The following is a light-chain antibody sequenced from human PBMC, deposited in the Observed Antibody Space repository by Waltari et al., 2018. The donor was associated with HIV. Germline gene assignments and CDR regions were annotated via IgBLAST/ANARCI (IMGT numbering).Light chain of an antibody. Sequence: DIQMTQSPSSLPASIGDRVTITCRASQDIRNNLVWFQQKAGKVPKRLIYAASTLDSEVPSRFSGSGSGTEFTLTISSLQPEDFATYYCLQHRSYSRGLTFGGGTKVEI. CDR1: QDIRNN. CDR2: AAS. V-gene: IGKV1-17*01. CDR3: LQHRSYSRGLT. J-gene: IGKJ4*01.